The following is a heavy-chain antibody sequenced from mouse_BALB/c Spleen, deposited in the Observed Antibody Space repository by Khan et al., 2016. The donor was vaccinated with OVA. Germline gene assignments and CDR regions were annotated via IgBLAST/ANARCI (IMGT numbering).Heavy chain of an antibody. Sequence: QVQLKQSGAELMKPGASVKISCKATGYTFSNSCIEWVKQRPGHGLEWLGEILPGSGSFNYNEKFKGKATFTADTSSNTAYMQLSSLTSEDTAVYYCARYTNRWYFDVWGAGTTVTVSS. CDR3: ARYTNRWYFDV. J-gene: IGHJ1*01. V-gene: IGHV1-9*01. CDR2: ILPGSGSF. CDR1: GYTFSNSC. D-gene: IGHD1-1*01.